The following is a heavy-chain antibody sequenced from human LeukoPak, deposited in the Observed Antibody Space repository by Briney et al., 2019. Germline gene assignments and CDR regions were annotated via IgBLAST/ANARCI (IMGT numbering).Heavy chain of an antibody. CDR2: IYYSGNT. V-gene: IGHV4-59*01. Sequence: SETLSLTCTVSGGSISSYYWTWIRQPPGKGLELIGYIYYSGNTNYNPSLRSRVTIAIDTSKNQFSLILRSVTAADTVVYYCVGRISPNWFDPWGQGTLVTVSS. J-gene: IGHJ5*02. CDR1: GGSISSYY. CDR3: VGRISPNWFDP.